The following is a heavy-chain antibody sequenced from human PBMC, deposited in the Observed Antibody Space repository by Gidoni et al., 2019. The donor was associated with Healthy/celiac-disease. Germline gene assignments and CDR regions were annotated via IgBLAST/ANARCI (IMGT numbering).Heavy chain of an antibody. Sequence: EVQLVESGGGLVQPGRSLRLSCAASGFPFDDSPMHWVRQVPGKGLEWVSGISWNSGSIGYADSVRGRFTISRDNAKNSLYLQMNSLRAEDTALYYCAKESGRLDYYDSSGYFYDWGQGTLVTVSS. CDR1: GFPFDDSP. CDR2: ISWNSGSI. CDR3: AKESGRLDYYDSSGYFYD. J-gene: IGHJ4*02. D-gene: IGHD3-22*01. V-gene: IGHV3-9*01.